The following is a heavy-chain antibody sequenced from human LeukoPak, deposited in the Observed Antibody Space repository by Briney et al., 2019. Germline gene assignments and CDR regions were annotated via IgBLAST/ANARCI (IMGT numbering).Heavy chain of an antibody. D-gene: IGHD2-15*01. J-gene: IGHJ2*01. CDR3: ARDLDIVVVVAATRDYWYFDL. CDR2: IIPILGIA. CDR1: GGTFSSYA. V-gene: IGHV1-69*04. Sequence: ASVKVSCKASGGTFSSYAISWVRQAPGQGLEWMGRIIPILGIANYAQKFQGRVTITADKSTSTAYMELSSLRSEDTAVYYCARDLDIVVVVAATRDYWYFDLWGRGTLVTVSS.